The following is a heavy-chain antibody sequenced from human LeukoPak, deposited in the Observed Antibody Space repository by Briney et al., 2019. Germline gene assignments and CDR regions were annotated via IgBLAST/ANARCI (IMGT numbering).Heavy chain of an antibody. CDR1: GYTFTSYA. V-gene: IGHV1-3*01. J-gene: IGHJ4*02. D-gene: IGHD3-10*01. Sequence: ASVNVSCKASGYTFTSYAMHWVRQAPGQRLEWMGWINAGNGNTKYSQKFQGRVTITRDTSASTAYMELSSLRSEDTAVYYCASYGSGSYQFDYWGQGTLVTVSS. CDR3: ASYGSGSYQFDY. CDR2: INAGNGNT.